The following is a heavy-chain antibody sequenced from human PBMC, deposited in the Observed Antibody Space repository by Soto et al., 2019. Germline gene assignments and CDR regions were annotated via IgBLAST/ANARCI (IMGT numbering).Heavy chain of an antibody. Sequence: PSETLSLTWTVAGGTIRVFYWSWIRQPPGKGLEWIGYIFYSGNTNYNPSLKSRVTISVDTSRNQFSLKLRSVTAADTAVYYCARDSGYGDPFDYWGQGTLVTVS. V-gene: IGHV4-59*01. J-gene: IGHJ4*02. CDR3: ARDSGYGDPFDY. D-gene: IGHD4-17*01. CDR2: IFYSGNT. CDR1: GGTIRVFY.